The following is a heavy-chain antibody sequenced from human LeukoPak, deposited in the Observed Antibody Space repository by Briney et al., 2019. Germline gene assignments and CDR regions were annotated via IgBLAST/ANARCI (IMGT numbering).Heavy chain of an antibody. CDR3: ARDLKALDDFQH. J-gene: IGHJ1*01. CDR2: INPSGGST. V-gene: IGHV1-46*01. CDR1: GYTFTSYY. D-gene: IGHD3/OR15-3a*01. Sequence: GASVKVFCKASGYTFTSYYMHWVRQAPGQGLEWMGIINPSGGSTSYAQKFQGRVTMTRDTSTSTVYMELSSLRSEDTAVYYCARDLKALDDFQHWGQGTLVTVSS.